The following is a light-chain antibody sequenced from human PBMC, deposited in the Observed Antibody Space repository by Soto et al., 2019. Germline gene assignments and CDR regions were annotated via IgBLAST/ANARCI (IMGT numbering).Light chain of an antibody. CDR1: QSISSY. CDR3: QQYNDWPLT. J-gene: IGKJ1*01. V-gene: IGKV1-39*01. Sequence: DIQMTHSPSSLSASVGYRVTITFRASQSISSYLNWYQQKPGKAPKLLIYAASSLQSGVPARFSGTGSGTEFTLTISSLQSEDFALYYCQQYNDWPLTFGQGTKVDIK. CDR2: AAS.